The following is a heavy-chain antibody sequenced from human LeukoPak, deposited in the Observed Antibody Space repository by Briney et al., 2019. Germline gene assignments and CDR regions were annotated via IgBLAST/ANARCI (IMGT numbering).Heavy chain of an antibody. Sequence: PSQTLSLTCAVSGGSISSGGYSWNWTRQPPGKGLEWIGYIYHSGSTYYNPSLKSRVTISVDRSKNQFSLKLSSVTAADTAVYYCASLGGCSGGSCYDYWGQGTLVTVSS. CDR1: GGSISSGGYS. J-gene: IGHJ4*02. CDR3: ASLGGCSGGSCYDY. D-gene: IGHD2-15*01. V-gene: IGHV4-30-2*01. CDR2: IYHSGST.